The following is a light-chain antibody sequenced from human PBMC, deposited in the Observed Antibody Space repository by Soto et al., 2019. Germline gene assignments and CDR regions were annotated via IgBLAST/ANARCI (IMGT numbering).Light chain of an antibody. J-gene: IGKJ1*01. Sequence: IQMTHSPSTLSASVVDGGTSTFRASQSISSWLAWYQQKPGKAPKLLIYKASSLESGVPSRFSGSGSGTEFTLTISSLQPDDFATYYCQQFNTSPWTCGQGTKVDIK. CDR3: QQFNTSPWT. CDR2: KAS. CDR1: QSISSW. V-gene: IGKV1-5*03.